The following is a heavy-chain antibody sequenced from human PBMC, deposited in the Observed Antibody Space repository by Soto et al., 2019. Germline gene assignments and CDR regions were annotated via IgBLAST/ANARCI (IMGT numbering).Heavy chain of an antibody. V-gene: IGHV6-1*01. J-gene: IGHJ6*02. CDR1: GDSVSSNSAA. D-gene: IGHD1-7*01. Sequence: SQTLSLTCAISGDSVSSNSAAWNWIRQSPSRGLEWLGRTYYRPKWYNDYAVSVKSRITINPDTSKNQFSLQLNSVTPEDTAVYYCARGEYNWNYGTTDYYYYYGMDVWGQGTTVTVSS. CDR3: ARGEYNWNYGTTDYYYYYGMDV. CDR2: TYYRPKWYN.